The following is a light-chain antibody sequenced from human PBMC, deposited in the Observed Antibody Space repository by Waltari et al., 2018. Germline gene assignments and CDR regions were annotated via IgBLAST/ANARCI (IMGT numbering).Light chain of an antibody. Sequence: QLVLTQSPSASASLGASVKLTCTLSSGHSSNIIAWHQQQPEKGPRYLTKVNSDGSHSKGDEIPDRFSGSSSGAERYLTISSRQSEDEADDYCQTGGHGTWVFGGGTKLTVL. CDR2: VNSDGSH. CDR3: QTGGHGTWV. J-gene: IGLJ3*02. V-gene: IGLV4-69*01. CDR1: SGHSSNI.